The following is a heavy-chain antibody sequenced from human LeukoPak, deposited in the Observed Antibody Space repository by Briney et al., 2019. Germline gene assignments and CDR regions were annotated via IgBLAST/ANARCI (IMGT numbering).Heavy chain of an antibody. V-gene: IGHV4-30-4*01. J-gene: IGHJ4*02. CDR1: GGSISSGDYY. Sequence: SQTLSLTCTVSGGSISSGDYYWTWIRQPPGKGLEWIGYIYYSGSTYYSPSLKSRATISVDTSKNEFSLRLRSVTAADTAVYYCARGLGSSCYGDWGQGTLVTVSS. CDR2: IYYSGST. CDR3: ARGLGSSCYGD. D-gene: IGHD6-13*01.